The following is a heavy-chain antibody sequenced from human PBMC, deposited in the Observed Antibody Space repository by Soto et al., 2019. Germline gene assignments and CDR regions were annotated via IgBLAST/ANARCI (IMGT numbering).Heavy chain of an antibody. Sequence: QVQLQQWGAGLLKPSETLSLTCAVYGGSFSGYYWSWIRQPPGKGLEWIGEINHSGSTNYNPSLKSRVTISVDTSKNQFSLKLSSVTAADTAVYYCARTYYGSGSYFDYWGQATLVTVSS. CDR1: GGSFSGYY. J-gene: IGHJ4*02. CDR3: ARTYYGSGSYFDY. V-gene: IGHV4-34*01. D-gene: IGHD3-10*01. CDR2: INHSGST.